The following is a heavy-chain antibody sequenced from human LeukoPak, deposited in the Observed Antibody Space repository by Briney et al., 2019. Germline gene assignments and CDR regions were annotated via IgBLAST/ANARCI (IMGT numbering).Heavy chain of an antibody. CDR1: GFTFSSYS. D-gene: IGHD6-19*01. J-gene: IGHJ4*02. CDR2: ISSSSSTI. CDR3: ARGVSGGWYSVDY. V-gene: IGHV3-48*01. Sequence: GGSLRLSCAASGFTFSSYSMNWVRQAPGKGLEWVSYISSSSSTIYYADSVKGRFTISRDNAKNSLYLQMNSLRAEDTAVYYCARGVSGGWYSVDYWGQGTLVTVSS.